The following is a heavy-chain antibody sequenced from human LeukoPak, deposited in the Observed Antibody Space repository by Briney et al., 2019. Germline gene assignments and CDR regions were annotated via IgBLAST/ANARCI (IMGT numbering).Heavy chain of an antibody. J-gene: IGHJ4*02. CDR2: INHSGST. V-gene: IGHV4-34*01. Sequence: SETLSLTCAVYGGSFSGYYWSWIRQPPGKGLEWIGEINHSGSTNYDPSLKSRVTISVDTSKNQFSLKLSSVTAADTAVYYCARGRGVRGSLDYWGQGTLVTVSS. CDR1: GGSFSGYY. CDR3: ARGRGVRGSLDY. D-gene: IGHD3-10*01.